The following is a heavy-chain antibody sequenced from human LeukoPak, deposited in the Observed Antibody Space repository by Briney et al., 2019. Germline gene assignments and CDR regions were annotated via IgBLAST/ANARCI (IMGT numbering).Heavy chain of an antibody. V-gene: IGHV3-23*01. CDR3: AKDWISYNRVFDCFDF. D-gene: IGHD2-21*01. Sequence: QPRGSLRLSCVTSGFTFNIFAMTWVRQAPGKGLEWVSTIGGGDTYYSGSVKGRFTISRDDSKNTVYLQMNSLRAEDTAVYYCAKDWISYNRVFDCFDFWGQGTLVTVSS. CDR2: IGGGDT. CDR1: GFTFNIFA. J-gene: IGHJ4*02.